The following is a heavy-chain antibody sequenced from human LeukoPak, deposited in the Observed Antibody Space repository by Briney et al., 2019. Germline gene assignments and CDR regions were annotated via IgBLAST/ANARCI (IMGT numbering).Heavy chain of an antibody. V-gene: IGHV3-30*02. CDR3: ARDGGRWDLDF. J-gene: IGHJ4*02. D-gene: IGHD2-15*01. CDR1: GFSFSASA. CDR2: IWLDGNNE. Sequence: PGGSLRLSCAASGFSFSASAFHWVRQAPGKGLEWVAFIWLDGNNEYADSVRGRFTIPRDNSKNTLYLQINSLRPDDTAVYYCARDGGRWDLDFWGQGTLVTVSS.